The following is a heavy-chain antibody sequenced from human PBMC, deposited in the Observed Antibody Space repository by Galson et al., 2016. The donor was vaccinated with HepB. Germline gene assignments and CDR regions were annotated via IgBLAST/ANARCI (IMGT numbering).Heavy chain of an antibody. J-gene: IGHJ4*02. D-gene: IGHD3-22*01. CDR1: GFTFSDYG. Sequence: SLRLSCAASGFTFSDYGMHWVRQAPGMGLEWVAVISYDGSNKYYADSVKGRFTISRDNSKNTLYLQMNSLRPEDTSVYYCAKDLPESSYFDSPTWVYWGQGALVTVSS. V-gene: IGHV3-30*18. CDR3: AKDLPESSYFDSPTWVY. CDR2: ISYDGSNK.